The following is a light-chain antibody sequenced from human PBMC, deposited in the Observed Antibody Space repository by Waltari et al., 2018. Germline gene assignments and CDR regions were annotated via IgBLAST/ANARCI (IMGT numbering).Light chain of an antibody. CDR1: SSDVGGYNY. J-gene: IGLJ2*01. Sequence: QSALTQPASVSGSPGQSITISCTGTSSDVGGYNYVSWYQQNPGKAPKLMIYDVSKRPSGLSNRFSGSKSGNTASLTISGLQAEHEADYYCSSYTSSSTLVLFGGGTKLTVL. CDR2: DVS. CDR3: SSYTSSSTLVL. V-gene: IGLV2-14*01.